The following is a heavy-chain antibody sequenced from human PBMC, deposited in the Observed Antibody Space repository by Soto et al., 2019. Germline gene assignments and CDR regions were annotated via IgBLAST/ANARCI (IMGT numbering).Heavy chain of an antibody. CDR3: ARGGGRPYHNHEFDF. Sequence: PSETLSLTCTVSGASITQYYWNWIRQSPGKGLEWIVSVSSTGSTVFNPSLTSRVTVSLDTSKNQFSLTLNSVTAADTAVYYCARGGGRPYHNHEFDFWGQGTLVTVSS. J-gene: IGHJ4*02. CDR1: GASITQYY. D-gene: IGHD6-25*01. CDR2: VSSTGST. V-gene: IGHV4-59*01.